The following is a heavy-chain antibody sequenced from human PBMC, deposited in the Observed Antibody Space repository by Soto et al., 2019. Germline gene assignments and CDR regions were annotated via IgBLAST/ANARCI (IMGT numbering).Heavy chain of an antibody. CDR3: AKVAPLPVVGHYYFYMDV. Sequence: PGGSLRLSCAASGFTFSDHYMDWVRQAPGKGLEWVGRIRNRVNSYTSEYAASVKGRFTISRDDSKNSLYLQMNSLKTEDTAVYYCAKVAPLPVVGHYYFYMDVWGKGTTVTVSS. CDR2: IRNRVNSYTS. J-gene: IGHJ6*03. V-gene: IGHV3-72*01. CDR1: GFTFSDHY. D-gene: IGHD2-2*01.